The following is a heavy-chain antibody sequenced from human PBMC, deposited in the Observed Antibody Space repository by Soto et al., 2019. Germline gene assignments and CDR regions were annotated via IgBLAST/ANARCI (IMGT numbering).Heavy chain of an antibody. CDR3: ARGGDNGWSLDY. J-gene: IGHJ4*02. V-gene: IGHV3-33*01. CDR2: IWYDGSNK. CDR1: EFTFSNYA. Sequence: QVQLVESGGGVVQPGTSLRLSCAASEFTFSNYAMHWVRQAPGKGLEWVAIIWYDGSNKYYADSVEGRFTISRDNSKDTLYLQLNSLRVEDTAVYYCARGGDNGWSLDYWGQGTLVTVSS. D-gene: IGHD6-19*01.